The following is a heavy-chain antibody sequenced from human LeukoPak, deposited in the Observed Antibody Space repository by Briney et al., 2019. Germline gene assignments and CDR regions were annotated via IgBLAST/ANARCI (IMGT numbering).Heavy chain of an antibody. CDR2: VYWDDDK. CDR1: GLSLSSRGTGVG. V-gene: IGHV2-5*02. D-gene: IGHD2-21*02. J-gene: IGHJ4*02. CDR3: AYRANCGDGCYSGFDY. Sequence: GSGPTLVNPTQTLTLTCTVSGLSLSSRGTGVGVGWIRQSPGEALECLAFVYWDDDKHYSPSLKSRVTITKDTSKNQVVLTMTNIDPVDTATYYCAYRANCGDGCYSGFDYWGQGTLVTVSS.